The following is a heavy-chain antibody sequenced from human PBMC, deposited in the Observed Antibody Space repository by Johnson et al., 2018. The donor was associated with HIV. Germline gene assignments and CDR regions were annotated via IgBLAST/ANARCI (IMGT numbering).Heavy chain of an antibody. CDR3: ARDLIVGTTRTGAFDI. V-gene: IGHV3-33*05. J-gene: IGHJ3*02. Sequence: QMQLVESGGGVVQPGGSLRLSCAASGFTFSNYAMHWVRQAPGKGLEWVAVISYDGSNEYYADSVKGLFTISRDNSKNTVFLQMNSLRAEDTAVYFCARDLIVGTTRTGAFDIWGQGTKVTVSS. D-gene: IGHD1-26*01. CDR1: GFTFSNYA. CDR2: ISYDGSNE.